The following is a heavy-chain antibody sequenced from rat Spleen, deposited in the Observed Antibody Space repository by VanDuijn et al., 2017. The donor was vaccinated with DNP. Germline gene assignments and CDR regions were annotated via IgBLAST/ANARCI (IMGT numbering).Heavy chain of an antibody. V-gene: IGHV5-25*01. CDR2: ISTSGGST. CDR3: VTRGDGFDNWFAY. Sequence: EVQLVESGGGLVQPGRSLKLSCAASGFTFSNYDMAWVRQAPTKGLEWVASISTSGGSTYYRDSVKGRFTVSRDNAKSTLYLQMDSLRSEDTATYYCVTRGDGFDNWFAYWGQGTLVTVSS. D-gene: IGHD1-11*01. J-gene: IGHJ3*01. CDR1: GFTFSNYD.